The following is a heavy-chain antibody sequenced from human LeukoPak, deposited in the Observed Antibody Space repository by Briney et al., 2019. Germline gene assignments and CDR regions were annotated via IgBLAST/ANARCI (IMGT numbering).Heavy chain of an antibody. CDR1: GFTFSSYD. D-gene: IGHD3-22*01. J-gene: IGHJ3*02. CDR2: IGTAGDT. Sequence: GGSLRLSCAASGFTFSSYDMHWVRQATGKGLEWVSAIGTAGDTYYPGSVKGRFTISRENAKNSLYLQMNSLRAGDTAVYYCARGNYYDSSGYRTDAFDIWGQGTMVTVSS. V-gene: IGHV3-13*01. CDR3: ARGNYYDSSGYRTDAFDI.